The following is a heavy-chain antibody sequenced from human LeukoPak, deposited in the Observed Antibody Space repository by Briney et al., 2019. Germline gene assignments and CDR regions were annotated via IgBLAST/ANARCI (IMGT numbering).Heavy chain of an antibody. V-gene: IGHV3-15*01. Sequence: GGSLTLSCAASGFTFSNAWMNWVRQAPGQGLEWVGRIKSKTDGGTTYYAAPVKGRFTISRDDSKNTLYLQMNSLKTEDTAVYYFTTYLMITFGGDKNRLDFWGQGTLVTVSS. CDR1: GFTFSNAW. CDR2: IKSKTDGGTT. D-gene: IGHD3-16*01. J-gene: IGHJ4*02. CDR3: TTYLMITFGGDKNRLDF.